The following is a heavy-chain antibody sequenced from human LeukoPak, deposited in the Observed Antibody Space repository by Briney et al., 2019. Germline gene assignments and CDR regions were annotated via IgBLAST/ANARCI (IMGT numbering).Heavy chain of an antibody. V-gene: IGHV3-23*01. CDR1: GFTFSGYA. D-gene: IGHD3-16*02. Sequence: PGGSLRLSCAASGFTFSGYAMSWVRQAPGKGLEWVSAISGSGGSTYYADSVKGRFTISRDNSKNTLYLQMNSLRAEDTAVYYCAKDGGLRLGELSLVGGLDYWGQGTLVTVSS. J-gene: IGHJ4*02. CDR3: AKDGGLRLGELSLVGGLDY. CDR2: ISGSGGST.